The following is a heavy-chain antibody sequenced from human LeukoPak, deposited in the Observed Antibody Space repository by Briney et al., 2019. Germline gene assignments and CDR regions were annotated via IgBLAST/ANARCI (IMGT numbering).Heavy chain of an antibody. CDR3: ARRYLHGY. D-gene: IGHD1-1*01. CDR2: ISWNSGSI. CDR1: GFTFDDYA. Sequence: GGSLRLSCAASGFTFDDYAMHWVRQAPGKGLEWVSGISWNSGSIGYADSVKGRFTISRDNAKNSLYLQMNSLRAEDTAVYYCARRYLHGYWGQGTLVTVSS. J-gene: IGHJ4*02. V-gene: IGHV3-9*01.